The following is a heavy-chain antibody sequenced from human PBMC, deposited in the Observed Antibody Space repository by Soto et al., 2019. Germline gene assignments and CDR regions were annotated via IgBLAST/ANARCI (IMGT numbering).Heavy chain of an antibody. CDR1: GFTLSNFW. Sequence: EVQLVESGGGLFQPGGSLRLSCAASGFTLSNFWMHWVRQAPGKGLEWVSRINSDGRSTSYVDSVKGRFTISRDNANNTLYLEMNRLRAEDTAVYFCARGGRYRENYYFGMDVWGQGTTVTVSS. V-gene: IGHV3-74*01. D-gene: IGHD1-26*01. CDR3: ARGGRYRENYYFGMDV. CDR2: INSDGRST. J-gene: IGHJ6*02.